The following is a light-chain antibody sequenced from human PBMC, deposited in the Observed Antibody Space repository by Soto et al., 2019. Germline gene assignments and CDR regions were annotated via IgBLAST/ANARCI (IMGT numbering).Light chain of an antibody. CDR3: SSWTSSSSYV. CDR1: SSDVGGYNS. Sequence: QSALTQPASVSGSPGQSIAISCTGTSSDVGGYNSVSWYQQYPGKAPKLIIHDVTNRPSGLSDRFSGSKSDNTASLTISGLQAEDEADYYCSSWTSSSSYVFGSGTKLTVL. J-gene: IGLJ1*01. V-gene: IGLV2-14*03. CDR2: DVT.